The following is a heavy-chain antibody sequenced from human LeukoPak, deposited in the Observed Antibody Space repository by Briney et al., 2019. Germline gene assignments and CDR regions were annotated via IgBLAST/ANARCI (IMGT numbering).Heavy chain of an antibody. V-gene: IGHV3-21*01. CDR3: ARDYFAVANNGDGFDI. CDR2: ISSSNSYI. CDR1: GFTLSSYS. D-gene: IGHD6-19*01. J-gene: IGHJ3*02. Sequence: GGSLRLSCAASGFTLSSYSMNWVREAPGKGLEWVSPISSSNSYIYYADSVKGRFTISRDNAKNSLYLQMNSLRAEDTAVYYCARDYFAVANNGDGFDIWGQGTMVTISS.